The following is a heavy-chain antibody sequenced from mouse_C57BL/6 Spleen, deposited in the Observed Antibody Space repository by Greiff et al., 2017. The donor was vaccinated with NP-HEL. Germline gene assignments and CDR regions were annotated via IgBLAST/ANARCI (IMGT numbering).Heavy chain of an antibody. CDR3: ARRELITTVVAHWYFDV. CDR1: GYTFTSYW. D-gene: IGHD1-1*01. V-gene: IGHV1-50*01. J-gene: IGHJ1*03. Sequence: QVQLQQPGAELVKPGASVKLSCKASGYTFTSYWMQWVKQRPGQGLEWIGEIDPSDSYTNYNQKFKGKATLTVDTSSSTAYMQLSSLTSEDSAVYYCARRELITTVVAHWYFDVWGTGTTVTVSS. CDR2: IDPSDSYT.